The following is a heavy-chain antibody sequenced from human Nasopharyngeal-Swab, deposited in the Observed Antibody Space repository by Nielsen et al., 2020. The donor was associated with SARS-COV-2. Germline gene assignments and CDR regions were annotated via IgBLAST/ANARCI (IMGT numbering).Heavy chain of an antibody. J-gene: IGHJ4*02. CDR3: ARNPVDYDYVWGSYRYRTFDY. V-gene: IGHV1-69*06. CDR1: GGTFSSYA. CDR2: IIPIFGTA. Sequence: SVKVSCKASGGTFSSYAISWVRQAPGQGLEWMGGIIPIFGTANYAQNFQGRVTITADKSTSTAYMELSSLRSEDTAVYYCARNPVDYDYVWGSYRYRTFDYWGQGTLVTVSS. D-gene: IGHD3-16*02.